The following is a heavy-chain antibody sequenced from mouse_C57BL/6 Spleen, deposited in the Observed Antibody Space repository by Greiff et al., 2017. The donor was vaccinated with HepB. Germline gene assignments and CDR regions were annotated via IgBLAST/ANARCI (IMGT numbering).Heavy chain of an antibody. CDR3: ARDNLYYGSSPYWYFDV. D-gene: IGHD1-1*01. Sequence: EVMLVESGGGLVKPGGSLKLSCAASGFTFSSYAMSWVRQTPEKRLEWVATISDGGSYTYYPDNVKGRFTISRDNAKNNLYLQMSHLKSEDTAMYYWARDNLYYGSSPYWYFDVWGTGTTVTVSS. J-gene: IGHJ1*03. V-gene: IGHV5-4*01. CDR1: GFTFSSYA. CDR2: ISDGGSYT.